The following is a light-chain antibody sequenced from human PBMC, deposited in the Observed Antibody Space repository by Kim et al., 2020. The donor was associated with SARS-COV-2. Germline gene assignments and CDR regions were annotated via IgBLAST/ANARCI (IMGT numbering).Light chain of an antibody. CDR1: SSDVGTYNF. Sequence: QSALTQPRSVSGSPGQSVTISCTGTSSDVGTYNFVTWYQQYPGKPPKLLIYNVDERPSGVPDRFSGSKSGNTASLSISGLRSEDEGDYFCCSFAGTYTLMFGGGTQLTVL. V-gene: IGLV2-11*01. CDR3: CSFAGTYTLM. CDR2: NVD. J-gene: IGLJ3*02.